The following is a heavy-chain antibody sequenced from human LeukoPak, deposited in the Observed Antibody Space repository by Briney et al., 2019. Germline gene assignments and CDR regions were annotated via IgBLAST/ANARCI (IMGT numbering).Heavy chain of an antibody. V-gene: IGHV1-69*13. CDR2: IIPIFGTA. J-gene: IGHJ4*02. CDR3: ARWRFGIAAAGTGFDY. Sequence: VASVKVSCKASGGTFSSYAISWVRQAPGQGLEWMGGIIPIFGTANYAQKFQGRVTITADESTSTAYMELSSLRSEDTAVYYCARWRFGIAAAGTGFDYWGQGTLVTVSS. D-gene: IGHD6-13*01. CDR1: GGTFSSYA.